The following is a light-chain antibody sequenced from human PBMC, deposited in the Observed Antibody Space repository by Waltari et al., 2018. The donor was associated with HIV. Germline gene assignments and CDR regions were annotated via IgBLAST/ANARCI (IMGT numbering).Light chain of an antibody. CDR1: QSLLQDNGYNY. J-gene: IGKJ1*01. CDR2: FTS. Sequence: VMTKSPLSLFVPHGEPASIFCGSSQSLLQDNGYNYLDWYLQKPGQSPQLLMFFTSSRASGVPARFSGSGSGRDFTLTITRVQADDVGVYYCMQGLQTPRTFGQGTKVEIK. V-gene: IGKV2-28*01. CDR3: MQGLQTPRT.